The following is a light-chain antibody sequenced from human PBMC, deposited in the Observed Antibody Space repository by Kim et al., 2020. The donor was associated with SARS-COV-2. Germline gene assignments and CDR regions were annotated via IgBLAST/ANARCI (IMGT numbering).Light chain of an antibody. V-gene: IGKV1-5*03. CDR1: QSSSSW. CDR3: QQYYTDPAT. Sequence: ASVGDRVTITCRASQSSSSWLAWYQQKPGTAPKLLIYKASNLESGVPSRFSGSGSGTEFTLTISSLHPDDFATYYCQQYYTDPATFGQGTKVDIK. J-gene: IGKJ1*01. CDR2: KAS.